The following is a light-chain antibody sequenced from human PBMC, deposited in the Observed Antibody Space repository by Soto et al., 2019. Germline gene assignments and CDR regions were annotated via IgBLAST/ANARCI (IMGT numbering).Light chain of an antibody. Sequence: EIVLTQSTATLSLSPGERATLSCRASQSVSSYLAWYQQKPGQAPRLLIYDASNRATGIPARFSGSGSGTDFTLTISSLEPEDFAVYYCQQRSNWPLTFGPGTKVDTK. CDR1: QSVSSY. CDR2: DAS. J-gene: IGKJ3*01. CDR3: QQRSNWPLT. V-gene: IGKV3-11*01.